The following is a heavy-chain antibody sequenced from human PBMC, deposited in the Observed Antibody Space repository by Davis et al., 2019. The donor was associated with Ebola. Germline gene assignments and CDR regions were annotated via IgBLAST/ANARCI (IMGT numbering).Heavy chain of an antibody. J-gene: IGHJ5*02. CDR1: GFTFSSYA. CDR3: AKEGSATVTTYWFDP. V-gene: IGHV3-23*01. Sequence: GESLKISCAASGFTFSSYAMSWVRQAPGKGLEWVSAISGSGGSTYYADSVKGRFTISRDNSKNTLYLQMNSLRAEDTAVYYCAKEGSATVTTYWFDPWGQGTLVTVSS. CDR2: ISGSGGST. D-gene: IGHD4-17*01.